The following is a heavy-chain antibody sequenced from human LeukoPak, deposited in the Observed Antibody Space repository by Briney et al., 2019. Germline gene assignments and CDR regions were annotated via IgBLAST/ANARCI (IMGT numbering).Heavy chain of an antibody. CDR1: GYTFTSYY. J-gene: IGHJ4*02. CDR2: INPNSGGT. V-gene: IGHV1-2*06. CDR3: ARVWYYYDSSLGY. Sequence: ASVKVSCKASGYTFTSYYMHWVRQAPGQGLEWMGRINPNSGGTNYAQKFQGRVTMTRDTSISTAYMELSRLRSDDTAVYYCARVWYYYDSSLGYWGQGTLVTVSS. D-gene: IGHD3-22*01.